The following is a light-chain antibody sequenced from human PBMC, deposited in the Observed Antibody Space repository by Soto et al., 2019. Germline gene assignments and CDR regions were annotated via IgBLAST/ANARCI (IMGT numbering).Light chain of an antibody. Sequence: QSALTQSRSVSGSPGQSVTISCTGTSSDVGGYNYVSWYQQHPGKAPKLMIYDVSKRPSGVPDRFSGSKSGNTASLTISGLQAEDEADYYCCSYADNYVVFGGGTKVTVL. V-gene: IGLV2-11*01. CDR3: CSYADNYVV. CDR1: SSDVGGYNY. J-gene: IGLJ2*01. CDR2: DVS.